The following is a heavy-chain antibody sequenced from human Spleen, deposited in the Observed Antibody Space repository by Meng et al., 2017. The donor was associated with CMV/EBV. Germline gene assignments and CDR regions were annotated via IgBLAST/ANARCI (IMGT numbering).Heavy chain of an antibody. CDR3: ARVPESVGSSTDWFDP. J-gene: IGHJ5*02. CDR1: GFTFSDSY. CDR2: ISYTGSTV. V-gene: IGHV3-11*01. D-gene: IGHD1-14*01. Sequence: GESLKISCEAPGFTFSDSYMSWIRQAPGQGLEWISYISYTGSTVYYAGSVKGRFTISRDNAKNSLYLQMKSLRAEDTALYYCARVPESVGSSTDWFDPWGQGTLVTVSS.